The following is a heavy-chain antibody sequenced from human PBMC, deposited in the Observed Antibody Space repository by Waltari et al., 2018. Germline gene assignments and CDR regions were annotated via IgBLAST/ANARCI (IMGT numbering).Heavy chain of an antibody. J-gene: IGHJ3*02. V-gene: IGHV4-59*08. CDR3: ARLRELRLTSAFDI. D-gene: IGHD1-26*01. CDR1: GGSISSYY. Sequence: QVQLQESGPGLVKPSETLSLTCTVSGGSISSYYWSWIRQPPGKGLEWIGYNYYSGSTNYNPSRKSRVTISVDTSKNQFSLKLSSVTAADTAVYYCARLRELRLTSAFDIWGQGTMVTVSS. CDR2: NYYSGST.